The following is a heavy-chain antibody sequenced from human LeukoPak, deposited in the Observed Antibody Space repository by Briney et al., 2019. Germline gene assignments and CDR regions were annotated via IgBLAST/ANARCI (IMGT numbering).Heavy chain of an antibody. V-gene: IGHV5-51*01. CDR1: GYSFTSYW. Sequence: GESLKISCKGSGYSFTSYWIGWVRQAPGKGLEWMGIIYPGDSDTRYSPSFQGQVTISADKSISTAYLQWSSPKASDTAMYYCARVSGGGSYPFYYYYGMDVWGQGTTVTVSS. CDR3: ARVSGGGSYPFYYYYGMDV. CDR2: IYPGDSDT. J-gene: IGHJ6*02. D-gene: IGHD1-26*01.